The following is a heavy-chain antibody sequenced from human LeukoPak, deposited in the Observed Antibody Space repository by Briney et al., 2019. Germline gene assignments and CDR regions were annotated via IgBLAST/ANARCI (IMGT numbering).Heavy chain of an antibody. D-gene: IGHD5-18*01. CDR2: ISGSGGST. Sequence: AGGSLRLSCAASGFTFSSYAMSWVRQAPGKGLEWVSAISGSGGSTYYADSVKGRFTISRDNSKNTLYLQMNSLRAEDTAVYYCAKAAGGYSYGLVNYYYYMDVWGKGTTVTVSS. CDR3: AKAAGGYSYGLVNYYYYMDV. CDR1: GFTFSSYA. V-gene: IGHV3-23*01. J-gene: IGHJ6*03.